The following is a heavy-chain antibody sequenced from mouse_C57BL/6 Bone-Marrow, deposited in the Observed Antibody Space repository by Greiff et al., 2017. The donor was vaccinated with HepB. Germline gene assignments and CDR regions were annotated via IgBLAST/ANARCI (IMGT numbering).Heavy chain of an antibody. D-gene: IGHD1-1*01. Sequence: VQLQQPGAELVRPGTSVKLSCKASGYTFTSYWMHWVKQRPGQGLEWIGVIDPSDSYTNYNQKFKGKATLTVDTSSSTAYMQLSSLTSEDSAVYYCARDYYGSSYPFDYWGQGTTLTVSS. CDR1: GYTFTSYW. CDR3: ARDYYGSSYPFDY. CDR2: IDPSDSYT. J-gene: IGHJ2*01. V-gene: IGHV1-59*01.